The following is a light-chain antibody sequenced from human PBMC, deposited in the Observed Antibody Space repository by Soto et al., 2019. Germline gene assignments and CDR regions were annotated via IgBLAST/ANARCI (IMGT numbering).Light chain of an antibody. CDR1: SSDVGGYNY. Sequence: QSVLTQPASVSGSPGQSITISCTGTSSDVGGYNYVSWYQHHPGKVPKLMIFDVSNRPSGVSNLFSGSKSGNTASLTISGLQPEDEADYYCSSYTTSNTRQIVFGTGTKVTVL. J-gene: IGLJ1*01. V-gene: IGLV2-14*03. CDR3: SSYTTSNTRQIV. CDR2: DVS.